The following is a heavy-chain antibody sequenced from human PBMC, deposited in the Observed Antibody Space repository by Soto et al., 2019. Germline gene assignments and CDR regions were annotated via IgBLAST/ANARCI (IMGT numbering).Heavy chain of an antibody. V-gene: IGHV4-31*03. D-gene: IGHD1-26*01. Sequence: KPSETLSLTCTVSGGSISSGGYYWSWIRQHPGKGLEWIGYIYYSGSTYYNPSLKSRVTISVDTSKNQFSLKLSSVTAADTAVYYCARGDRNGEQYYYYYMDVWGKGTTVTVSS. CDR2: IYYSGST. CDR3: ARGDRNGEQYYYYYMDV. J-gene: IGHJ6*03. CDR1: GGSISSGGYY.